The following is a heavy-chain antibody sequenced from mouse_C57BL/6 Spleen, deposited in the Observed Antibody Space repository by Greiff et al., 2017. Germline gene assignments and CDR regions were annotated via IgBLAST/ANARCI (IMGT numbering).Heavy chain of an antibody. V-gene: IGHV1-62-2*01. J-gene: IGHJ2*01. Sequence: QVQLKQSGAELVKPGASVKLSCKASGYTFTEYTIHWVKQRSGQGLEWIGWFYPGSGSIKYNEKFKDKATLTADKSSSTVYMELSRLTSEDSAVYFCARHEEGSDYYGSSWDYFDYWGQGTTLTVSS. CDR2: FYPGSGSI. CDR1: GYTFTEYT. CDR3: ARHEEGSDYYGSSWDYFDY. D-gene: IGHD1-1*01.